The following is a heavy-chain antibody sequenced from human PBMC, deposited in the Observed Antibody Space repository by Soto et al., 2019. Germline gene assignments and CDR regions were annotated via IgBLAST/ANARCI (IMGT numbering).Heavy chain of an antibody. Sequence: QVQLQESGPGLVKPSQTLSLTCTVSGGSISSGGYHWSWIRQHPGKGLEWIGYIYYSGSTSYNPSLKSRVTLSEDTSKNQFFLKLSSVTAADTAVYFCARGVRDWGQGTLVTVSS. CDR2: IYYSGST. D-gene: IGHD3-10*01. V-gene: IGHV4-31*03. CDR3: ARGVRD. J-gene: IGHJ4*02. CDR1: GGSISSGGYH.